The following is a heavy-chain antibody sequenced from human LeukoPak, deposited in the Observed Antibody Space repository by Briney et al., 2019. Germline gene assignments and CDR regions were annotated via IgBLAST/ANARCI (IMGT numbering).Heavy chain of an antibody. CDR3: ARDGRAVAGEFDY. CDR1: GFTFSSYS. CDR2: ISSSSSYI. Sequence: GGSLRLSCAASGFTFSSYSMTWVRQAPGKGLEWVSSISSSSSYIYYADSVKGRFTISKDNAKNSLYLQMNSLRAEDTAVYYCARDGRAVAGEFDYWGQGTLVTVSS. J-gene: IGHJ4*02. V-gene: IGHV3-21*01. D-gene: IGHD6-19*01.